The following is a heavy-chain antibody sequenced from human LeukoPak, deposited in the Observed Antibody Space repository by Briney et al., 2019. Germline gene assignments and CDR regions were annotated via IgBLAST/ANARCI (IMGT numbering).Heavy chain of an antibody. CDR1: GFTVSTDY. V-gene: IGHV3-66*01. Sequence: GGSLRLSCAAYGFTVSTDYMSCVRQAPGEGLEWVSVIYSGGSTYYADSVKGRVTISRDSSKNNLYLQMNSLRAEDTAVYYCARTSGYGGNLDYWGQGTLVTVSS. CDR3: ARTSGYGGNLDY. CDR2: IYSGGST. J-gene: IGHJ4*02. D-gene: IGHD4-23*01.